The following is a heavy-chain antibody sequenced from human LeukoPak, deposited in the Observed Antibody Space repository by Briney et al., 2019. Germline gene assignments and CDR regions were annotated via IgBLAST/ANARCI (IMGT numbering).Heavy chain of an antibody. Sequence: SETLSLTCAVYGGSFSGYYWRWIRQPPGKGLEWIGEINHSGSTNYNPSLKSRVTISIDTPKKQFSLKLSSVTAADTAVYYCARDWGRYSGYDYNWFDPWGQGTLVSVSS. J-gene: IGHJ5*02. D-gene: IGHD5-12*01. CDR2: INHSGST. V-gene: IGHV4-34*01. CDR3: ARDWGRYSGYDYNWFDP. CDR1: GGSFSGYY.